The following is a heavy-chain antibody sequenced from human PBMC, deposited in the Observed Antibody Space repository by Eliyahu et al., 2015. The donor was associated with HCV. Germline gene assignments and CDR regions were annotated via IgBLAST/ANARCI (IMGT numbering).Heavy chain of an antibody. J-gene: IGHJ4*02. D-gene: IGHD4-17*01. V-gene: IGHV3-21*01. Sequence: EVQLVESGGGLVKPGGSLRLSCAASGFTFSSYSMNWVRQAPGKGLEWVSSISSSSSYIYYADSVKGRFTISRDNAKNSLYLQMNTLRAEDTAVYYCARGGVTTVTTWYYFDYWGQGTLVTVSS. CDR3: ARGGVTTVTTWYYFDY. CDR1: GFTFSSYS. CDR2: ISSSSSYI.